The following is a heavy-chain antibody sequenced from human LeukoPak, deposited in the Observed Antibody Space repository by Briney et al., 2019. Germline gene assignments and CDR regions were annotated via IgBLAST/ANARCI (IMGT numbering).Heavy chain of an antibody. CDR3: AKDRAISGYYSAYFDS. CDR2: ISWNGRSI. CDR1: GFTFYDYA. V-gene: IGHV3-9*01. J-gene: IGHJ4*02. Sequence: GGSLRLSCAASGFTFYDYAMRWVRQTPGKGLEWVSGISWNGRSIDYADSVKGRFTISRDNAKNSLYLQMDSLRAEDTAFYYCAKDRAISGYYSAYFDSWGQGTLVTVSS. D-gene: IGHD3-22*01.